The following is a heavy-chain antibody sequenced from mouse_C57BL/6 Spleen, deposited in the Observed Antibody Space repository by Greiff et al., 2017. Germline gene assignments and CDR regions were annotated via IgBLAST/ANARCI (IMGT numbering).Heavy chain of an antibody. CDR1: GYTFTSYW. CDR3: ARSLGSYYYAMDY. CDR2: INPSSGYT. D-gene: IGHD2-10*02. J-gene: IGHJ4*01. Sequence: QVQLQQSGAELAKPGASVKLSCKASGYTFTSYWMHWVKQRPGRGLEWIGYINPSSGYTKYNQKFKDKATLPADKSSSTAYMQLSSLTYEDSAVYYCARSLGSYYYAMDYWGQGTSVTVSS. V-gene: IGHV1-7*01.